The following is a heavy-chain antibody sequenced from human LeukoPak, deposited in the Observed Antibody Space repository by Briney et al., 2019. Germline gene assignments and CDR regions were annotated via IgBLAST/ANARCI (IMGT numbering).Heavy chain of an antibody. J-gene: IGHJ4*02. Sequence: GGSLRLSCAASGFTFSSYSMNWVRQAPGKGLEWVSSISTSSSYIYYADSVRGRFTISRDNARNSLYLEMNSLRAEDTAVYFCARGDMYYYDSSGGDYWGQGTLVTVSS. CDR1: GFTFSSYS. CDR2: ISTSSSYI. V-gene: IGHV3-21*01. CDR3: ARGDMYYYDSSGGDY. D-gene: IGHD3-22*01.